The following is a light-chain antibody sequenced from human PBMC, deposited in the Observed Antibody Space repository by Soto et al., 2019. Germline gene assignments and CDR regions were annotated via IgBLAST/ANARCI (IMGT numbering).Light chain of an antibody. J-gene: IGKJ1*01. V-gene: IGKV3-15*01. Sequence: EIVMTQSPAALSVSPGERATVSCRASQSVGNNLAWYRQIPGQAPRLLIYDASTRATGISVRFSGSGSGTEFTLTISSLQSGDSAVYYCQQYNTWPPTWTFGQGTKVEIK. CDR1: QSVGNN. CDR2: DAS. CDR3: QQYNTWPPTWT.